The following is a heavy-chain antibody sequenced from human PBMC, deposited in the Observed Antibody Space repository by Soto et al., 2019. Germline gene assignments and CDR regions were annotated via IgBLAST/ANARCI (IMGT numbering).Heavy chain of an antibody. Sequence: PSETLSLTCPVSGGSISSGGYYWSWIRQHPGKGLEWIGYIYYSGSTYYNPSLKSRVTISVDTSKNQFSLKLSSVTAADTAVYYCARVPVTSVGRYYYYGMDVWGQGTTVTVSS. J-gene: IGHJ6*02. D-gene: IGHD2-21*02. V-gene: IGHV4-31*03. CDR3: ARVPVTSVGRYYYYGMDV. CDR2: IYYSGST. CDR1: GGSISSGGYY.